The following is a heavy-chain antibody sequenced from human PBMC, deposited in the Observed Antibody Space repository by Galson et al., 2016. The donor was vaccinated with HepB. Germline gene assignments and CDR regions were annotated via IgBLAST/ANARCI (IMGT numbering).Heavy chain of an antibody. CDR2: LHHGGTT. J-gene: IGHJ4*02. V-gene: IGHV4-39*01. CDR1: GGPITNNYY. CDR3: ARHALLGAKDFHN. D-gene: IGHD1-26*01. Sequence: SETLSLTCTVSGGPITNNYYWAWIRQSPGKGLEWIGSLHHGGTTYSNPSLMSRFTTSVDTSKNQFSLNLNSVTAADTAVYYCARHALLGAKDFHNWGQGTLVTVS.